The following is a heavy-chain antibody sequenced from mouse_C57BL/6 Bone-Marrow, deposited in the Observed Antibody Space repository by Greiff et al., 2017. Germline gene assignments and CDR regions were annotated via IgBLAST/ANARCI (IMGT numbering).Heavy chain of an antibody. V-gene: IGHV3-6*01. D-gene: IGHD2-4*01. CDR3: ARAGDYDGDY. J-gene: IGHJ2*01. CDR1: GYSITSGYY. Sequence: EVQLVESGPGLVKPSQSLSLTCSVTGYSITSGYYWNWIRQFPGNKLEWMGYISYDGSNNYNPSLKNRISITRDTSKNQFFLKLNSVTTEDTATYYCARAGDYDGDYWGQGTTLTVSS. CDR2: ISYDGSN.